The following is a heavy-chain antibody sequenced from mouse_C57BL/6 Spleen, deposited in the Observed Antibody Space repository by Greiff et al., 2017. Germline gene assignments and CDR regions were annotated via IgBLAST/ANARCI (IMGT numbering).Heavy chain of an antibody. CDR2: IDPSDSYT. CDR1: GYTFTSYW. CDR3: AREANYYGSSSFDY. V-gene: IGHV1-59*01. Sequence: VQLKQPGAELVRPGTSVKLSCKASGYTFTSYWMHWVKQRPGQGLEWIGVIDPSDSYTNYNQKFKGKATLTVDTSSSTAYMQLSSLTSEDSAVYYCAREANYYGSSSFDYWGQGTTLTVSS. J-gene: IGHJ2*01. D-gene: IGHD1-1*01.